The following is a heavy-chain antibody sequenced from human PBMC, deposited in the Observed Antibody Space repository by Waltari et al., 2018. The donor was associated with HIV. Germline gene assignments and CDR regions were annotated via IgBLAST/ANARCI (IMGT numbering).Heavy chain of an antibody. CDR3: ARGLFPTTISGFYLDY. Sequence: QVQLQESGPGLVKPSETLSLSCTVSGYFISSGYYWRWIRQPPGKGLEWIGSLYHSGSTYYNPSLKSRVTISVDTSTNQFSLKLSSVTAADTAVYHCARGLFPTTISGFYLDYWGQGTLVTVSS. V-gene: IGHV4-38-2*02. CDR1: GYFISSGYY. CDR2: LYHSGST. D-gene: IGHD3-3*01. J-gene: IGHJ4*02.